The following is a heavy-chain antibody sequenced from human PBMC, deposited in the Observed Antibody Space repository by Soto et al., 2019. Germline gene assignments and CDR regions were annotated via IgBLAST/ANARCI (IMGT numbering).Heavy chain of an antibody. CDR2: IYYSGST. V-gene: IGHV4-31*03. CDR1: GGSISSGGYY. Sequence: KPSETLSLTCTVSGGSISSGGYYWSWIRQHPGKGLEWIGYIYYSGSTYSNPSLKSRVTISVDTSKNQFSLKLSSVTAADTAVYYCARVMFPDSSSIYGGNSFCWFDPWGQGTLVTVSS. D-gene: IGHD4-17*01. J-gene: IGHJ5*02. CDR3: ARVMFPDSSSIYGGNSFCWFDP.